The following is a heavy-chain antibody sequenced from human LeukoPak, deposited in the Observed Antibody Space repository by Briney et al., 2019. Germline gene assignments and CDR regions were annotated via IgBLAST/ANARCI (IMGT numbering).Heavy chain of an antibody. CDR1: GGSISSYY. J-gene: IGHJ4*02. V-gene: IGHV4-59*01. Sequence: SETLSLTCTVSGGSISSYYWSWIRQPPGKGLEWIGYIYYSGSTNYNPSLKSRVTISVDTSKNLFSLKLNSVTAADTAVYYCAGGGDSGGYYYPMFDYWGQGTLVTVSS. CDR3: AGGGDSGGYYYPMFDY. D-gene: IGHD3-22*01. CDR2: IYYSGST.